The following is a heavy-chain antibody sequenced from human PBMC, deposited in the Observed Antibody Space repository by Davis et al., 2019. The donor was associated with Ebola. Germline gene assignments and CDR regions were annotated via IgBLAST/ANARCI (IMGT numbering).Heavy chain of an antibody. CDR3: ARRSIAAPFDY. CDR2: INHSGST. CDR1: GGSISSSNW. J-gene: IGHJ4*02. Sequence: MPSETLSLTCAVSGGSISSSNWWRWVRQPPGKGLEWIGEINHSGSTNYNPSLKSRVTISVDTSKNQFSLKLSSVTAADTAVYYCARRSIAAPFDYWGQGTLVTVSS. V-gene: IGHV4-4*02. D-gene: IGHD6-6*01.